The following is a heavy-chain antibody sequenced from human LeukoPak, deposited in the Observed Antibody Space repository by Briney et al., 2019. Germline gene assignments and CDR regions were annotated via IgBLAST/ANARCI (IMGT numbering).Heavy chain of an antibody. CDR3: ASTALGGWFAP. Sequence: SETLSLTCTVSGDSISNYYWSWIRQPAGKGLEWIGRIYTSGSTDYNPSLKSRVTMSVDTSKNQFSLNLTSVTTADTAVYYCASTALGGWFAPWGQGALVTVSS. CDR1: GDSISNYY. V-gene: IGHV4-4*07. J-gene: IGHJ5*02. CDR2: IYTSGST.